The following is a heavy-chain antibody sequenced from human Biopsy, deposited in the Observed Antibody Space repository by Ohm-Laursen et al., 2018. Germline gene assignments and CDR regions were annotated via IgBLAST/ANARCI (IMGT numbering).Heavy chain of an antibody. CDR1: GGSIRNFY. J-gene: IGHJ4*02. CDR2: IYYSGFT. D-gene: IGHD2-15*01. V-gene: IGHV4-59*08. Sequence: PSDTLSLTCTVSGGSIRNFYWTWIRQSPGEGLEYIGYIYYSGFTHYNPSLKSRVAISVDTSRNQFSLKMNSLTAADTAVYFCARCAGGGSCYAGFDHWGRGSLVTVSS. CDR3: ARCAGGGSCYAGFDH.